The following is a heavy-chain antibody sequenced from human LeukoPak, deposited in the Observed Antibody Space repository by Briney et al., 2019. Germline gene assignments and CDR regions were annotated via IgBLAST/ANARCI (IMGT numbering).Heavy chain of an antibody. D-gene: IGHD2-2*01. V-gene: IGHV4-4*07. CDR2: IYTSGST. CDR1: GGSISSYY. Sequence: SETLSLTCTVSGGSISSYYWSWIRQPAGKGLEWIGRIYTSGSTNYNPSLKSRVTISVDTSKNQFSLKLSSVTAADTAVYYCARDSREYCSSTSCPVLDAFDIWGQGTMVTVSS. J-gene: IGHJ3*02. CDR3: ARDSREYCSSTSCPVLDAFDI.